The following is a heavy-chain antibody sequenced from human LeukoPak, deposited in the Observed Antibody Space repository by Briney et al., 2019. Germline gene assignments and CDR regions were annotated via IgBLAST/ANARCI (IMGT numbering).Heavy chain of an antibody. CDR1: GFLFSNYA. CDR3: AKGPNTYYYDSSGLIDY. Sequence: GSLRPSCAALGFLFSNYAITLPRQAPREGLEGVPICSASGGNRYYADSVKGRFTISRDNFKNMLYLQMNSLRVEDTAVYYCAKGPNTYYYDSSGLIDYWGQGTLVTVSS. J-gene: IGHJ4*02. D-gene: IGHD3-22*01. V-gene: IGHV3-23*01. CDR2: CSASGGNR.